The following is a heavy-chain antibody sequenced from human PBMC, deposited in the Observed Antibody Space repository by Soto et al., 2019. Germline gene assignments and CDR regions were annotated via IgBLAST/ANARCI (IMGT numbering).Heavy chain of an antibody. J-gene: IGHJ6*02. CDR2: ISFDGSDE. Sequence: PGGSLRLSCAASGFTFSSYGMHWVRQAPGKGLEWVAVISFDGSDEYCADSVKGRFTISRDNSKNTLYLQMNSLRAEDTAVYYCAKDLGVATIYTYYYGMDVWGQGTTVTVSS. V-gene: IGHV3-30*18. D-gene: IGHD5-12*01. CDR1: GFTFSSYG. CDR3: AKDLGVATIYTYYYGMDV.